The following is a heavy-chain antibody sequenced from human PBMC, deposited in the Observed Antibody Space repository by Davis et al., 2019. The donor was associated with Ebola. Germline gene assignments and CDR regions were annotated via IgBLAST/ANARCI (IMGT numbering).Heavy chain of an antibody. CDR3: AREGYYYDSSGYIGAFDI. Sequence: GGSLRLSCAASGFTFSSYAMHWVRQAPGKGLEWVAVISYDGSNKYYADSVKGRFTISRDNSKNTLYLQMNSLRAEDTAVYYCAREGYYYDSSGYIGAFDIWGQGTMVTVSS. J-gene: IGHJ3*02. CDR2: ISYDGSNK. V-gene: IGHV3-30-3*01. CDR1: GFTFSSYA. D-gene: IGHD3-22*01.